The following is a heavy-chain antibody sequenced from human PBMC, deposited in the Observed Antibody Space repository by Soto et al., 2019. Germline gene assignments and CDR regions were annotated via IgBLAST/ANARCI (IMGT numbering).Heavy chain of an antibody. Sequence: GGSLRLSCAASGFTFSGSAMHWVRQASGKGLEWVGRIRSKANSYATAYAASVKGRFTISRDDSKNTAYLQMNSLKTEDTAVYYCTRPSGYCSGGSCYRDYYYYGMDVWGQGTTVTVSS. D-gene: IGHD2-15*01. J-gene: IGHJ6*02. CDR2: IRSKANSYAT. CDR1: GFTFSGSA. V-gene: IGHV3-73*01. CDR3: TRPSGYCSGGSCYRDYYYYGMDV.